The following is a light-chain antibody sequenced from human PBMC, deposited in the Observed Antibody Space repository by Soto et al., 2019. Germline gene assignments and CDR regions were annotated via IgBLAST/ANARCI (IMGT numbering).Light chain of an antibody. CDR3: QQYTSYPIT. CDR2: AAS. V-gene: IGKV1-39*01. CDR1: QSISSY. J-gene: IGKJ5*01. Sequence: DIQMTQSPSSLSASLGDTVTITCLASQSISSYLNWYQQKPGKAPKLLIYAASSLQSGVPSRFSGSGSGTEFTLTISSLQPDDFATYYCQQYTSYPITFGQGTRLEIK.